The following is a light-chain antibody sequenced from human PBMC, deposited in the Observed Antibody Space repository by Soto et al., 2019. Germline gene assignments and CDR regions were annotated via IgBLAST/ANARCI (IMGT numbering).Light chain of an antibody. CDR1: QGIRND. CDR3: LQHNAFPFT. CDR2: TAS. V-gene: IGKV1-17*01. J-gene: IGKJ3*01. Sequence: DIQMTQSPSSLSASVGDRVTINCRASQGIRNDLGWYKHKTGKAPKRLIYTASTLESGVPSRFSGSGSGTEFTRTISSLQPEDFATYYCLQHNAFPFTFGPGTKLTFK.